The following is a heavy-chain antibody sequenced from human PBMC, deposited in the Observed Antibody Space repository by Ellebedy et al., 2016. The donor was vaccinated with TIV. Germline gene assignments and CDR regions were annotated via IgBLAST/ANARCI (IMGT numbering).Heavy chain of an antibody. CDR3: ARDAMIWIFDS. V-gene: IGHV3-48*01. D-gene: IGHD3-22*01. Sequence: PGGSLRLSCAASGFTFSSYSMNWVRQAPGKGLERVSYIGNSDTKYYADSVRGRFTISRDKAKKSVYLQMNSLRVEDTGVYYCARDAMIWIFDSWGQGTLVTVSS. CDR1: GFTFSSYS. J-gene: IGHJ4*02. CDR2: IGNSDTK.